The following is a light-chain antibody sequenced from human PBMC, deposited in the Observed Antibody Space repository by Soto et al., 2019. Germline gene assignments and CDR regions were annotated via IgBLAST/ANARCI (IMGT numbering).Light chain of an antibody. Sequence: EIVLTQSPGTLSSSPGERATLSCRASQSVRTNYLAWYQQKPGQAPRLLIYGASSRATGIPDRFSGSGSGTDFTLTISRLEPEDFAVYYCQQYGSSPPYTFGQGTKLEIK. CDR2: GAS. J-gene: IGKJ2*01. CDR1: QSVRTNY. CDR3: QQYGSSPPYT. V-gene: IGKV3-20*01.